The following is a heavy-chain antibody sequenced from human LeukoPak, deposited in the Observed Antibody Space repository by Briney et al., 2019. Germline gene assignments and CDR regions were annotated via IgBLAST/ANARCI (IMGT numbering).Heavy chain of an antibody. D-gene: IGHD4-17*01. J-gene: IGHJ6*03. V-gene: IGHV3-30-3*01. CDR3: ARSAVTYYYYYYMDV. CDR1: GFTFSSYA. Sequence: PGGSLRLSCAASGFTFSSYAMHWVRQAPGKGLEWVAVISYDGSNKYYADSVRGRFTISRDNSKNTLYLQMNSLRAEDTSVYYCARSAVTYYYYYYMDVWGKGTTVTVSS. CDR2: ISYDGSNK.